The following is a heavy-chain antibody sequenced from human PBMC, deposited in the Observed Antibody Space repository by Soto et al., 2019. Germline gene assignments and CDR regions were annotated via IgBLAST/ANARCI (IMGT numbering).Heavy chain of an antibody. CDR2: ISYDGSNK. J-gene: IGHJ6*02. CDR1: GFTFSSYG. Sequence: GSLRLSCAASGFTFSSYGMHWVRQAPGKGLEWVAVISYDGSNKYYADSVKGRFTISRDNSKNTLYLQMNSLRAEDTAVYYCAKELITMVRGVVYYYGMDVWGQGTTVTVSS. CDR3: AKELITMVRGVVYYYGMDV. V-gene: IGHV3-30*18. D-gene: IGHD3-10*01.